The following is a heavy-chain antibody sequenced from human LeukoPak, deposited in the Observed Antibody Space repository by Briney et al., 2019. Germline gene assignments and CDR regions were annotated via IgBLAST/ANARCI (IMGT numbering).Heavy chain of an antibody. CDR1: GYSITSSSW. J-gene: IGHJ4*02. V-gene: IGHV4-28*03. CDR2: IYYSGST. Sequence: PSETLSLTCAVSGYSITSSSWWGWIRQPPGKGLEWIGYIYYSGSTYYNPSLKSRVTISVDTSKNQFSLKLSSVTAADAAVYYCARVFSLPYLDYGVDCWGQGTLVTVSS. D-gene: IGHD4-17*01. CDR3: ARVFSLPYLDYGVDC.